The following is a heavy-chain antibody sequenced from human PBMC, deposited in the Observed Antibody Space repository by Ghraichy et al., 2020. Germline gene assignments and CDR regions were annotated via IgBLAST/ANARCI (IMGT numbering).Heavy chain of an antibody. CDR1: GGSISSSSYY. V-gene: IGHV4-39*01. D-gene: IGHD3-10*01. CDR2: IYYSGST. J-gene: IGHJ6*02. CDR3: ARPTGVGYYYGMDV. Sequence: GSLSLTCTVSGGSISSSSYYWGWIRQPPGKGLEWIGSIYYSGSTYYNPSLKSRVTISVDTSKNQFSLKLSSVTAADTAVYYCARPTGVGYYYGMDVWGQGTTVTVSS.